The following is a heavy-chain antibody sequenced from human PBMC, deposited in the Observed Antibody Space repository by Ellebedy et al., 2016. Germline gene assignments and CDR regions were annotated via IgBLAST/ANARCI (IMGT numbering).Heavy chain of an antibody. CDR2: IHYSGKT. J-gene: IGHJ4*02. D-gene: IGHD5-18*01. V-gene: IGHV4-59*08. CDR1: GDSISTDY. CDR3: ARHRGGGYGHFDY. Sequence: SETLSLTCTVSGDSISTDYWSWIRQPPGKGLEWIGYIHYSGKTNYSTSLKTRFTISVNTSKSQFSLKLTSLTAADTAVYYCARHRGGGYGHFDYWGQGTLVTVSS.